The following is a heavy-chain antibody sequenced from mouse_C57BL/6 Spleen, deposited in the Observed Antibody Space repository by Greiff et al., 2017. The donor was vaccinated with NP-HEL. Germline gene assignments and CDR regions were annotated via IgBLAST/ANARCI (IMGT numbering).Heavy chain of an antibody. CDR3: ARKKAYGSSYRYYFDY. CDR1: GYTFTGYW. J-gene: IGHJ2*01. V-gene: IGHV1-9*01. Sequence: VQLQQSGAELMKPGASVKLSCKATGYTFTGYWIEWVKQRPGHGLEWIGEILPGSGSTNYNEKFKGKATFTADTSSNTAYMQLSSLTTEDSAIYYCARKKAYGSSYRYYFDYWGQGTTLTVSS. D-gene: IGHD1-1*01. CDR2: ILPGSGST.